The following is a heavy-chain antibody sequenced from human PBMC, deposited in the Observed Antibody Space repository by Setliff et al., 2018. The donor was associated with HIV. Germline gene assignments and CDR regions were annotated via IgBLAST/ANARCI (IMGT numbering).Heavy chain of an antibody. CDR1: GYTFINYD. J-gene: IGHJ5*02. CDR3: ARGNVRVVGSIDLFDP. V-gene: IGHV1-8*02. D-gene: IGHD1-26*01. CDR2: MNPNSGNT. Sequence: ASVKVSCKASGYTFINYDINWGRQATGQGLEWMGWMNPNSGNTAYAQKFQGRVTMTRDTSVTTAYMELSSLRYEDTAVYYCARGNVRVVGSIDLFDPWGQGTLVTVSS.